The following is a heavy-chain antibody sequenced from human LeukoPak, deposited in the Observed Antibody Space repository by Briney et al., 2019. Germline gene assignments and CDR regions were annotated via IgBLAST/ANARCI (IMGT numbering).Heavy chain of an antibody. CDR3: TSDFWSGYSFDY. CDR1: GFTFSSYS. Sequence: GGSLRLSCAASGFTFSSYSMNWVRQAPGKGLEWVSSISGSSSYIYYADSVKGRFTISRDNAKNSLYLQMNSLRAEDTAVYYCTSDFWSGYSFDYWGQGTLVTVSS. V-gene: IGHV3-21*01. J-gene: IGHJ4*02. CDR2: ISGSSSYI. D-gene: IGHD3-3*01.